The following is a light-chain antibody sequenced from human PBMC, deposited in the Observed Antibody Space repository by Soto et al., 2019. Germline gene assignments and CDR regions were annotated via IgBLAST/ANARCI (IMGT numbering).Light chain of an antibody. CDR1: QSVSTY. Sequence: EIVMTQYPATLSVSLGDRATLSCRASQSVSTYLAWNQHNPDQAPRRLIYVASTGATGIPARFSGSGSETDFTLTISILQSEDFAVYYCQQYDSWPPSYTFGQGTKLEIK. V-gene: IGKV3-15*01. CDR3: QQYDSWPPSYT. CDR2: VAS. J-gene: IGKJ2*01.